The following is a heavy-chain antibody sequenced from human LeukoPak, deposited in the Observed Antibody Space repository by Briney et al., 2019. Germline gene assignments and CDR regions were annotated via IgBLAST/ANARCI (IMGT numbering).Heavy chain of an antibody. J-gene: IGHJ1*01. CDR1: GFTFGDYA. Sequence: PGRSLRLSCTASGFTFGDYAMSWFRQAPGKGLEWVGFIRSKAYGGTTEYAASVKGRFTISRDDSKSIAYLQMNSLKTEDTAVYYCTRGPGVAAAGSYFQHWGQGTLVTVSS. D-gene: IGHD6-13*01. V-gene: IGHV3-49*03. CDR3: TRGPGVAAAGSYFQH. CDR2: IRSKAYGGTT.